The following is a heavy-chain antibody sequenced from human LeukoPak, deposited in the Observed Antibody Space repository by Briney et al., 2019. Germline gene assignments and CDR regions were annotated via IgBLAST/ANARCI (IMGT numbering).Heavy chain of an antibody. D-gene: IGHD5-24*01. CDR2: IRYDGSNK. CDR3: ARDGGWLQFSAFDI. Sequence: GGSLRLSCAASGFTFSSYGMHWVRQAPGKGLEWVAFIRYDGSNKYYADSVKGRFTISRDNSKNTLYLQMNSLRAEDTAVYYCARDGGWLQFSAFDIWGQGTMVTVSS. V-gene: IGHV3-30*02. J-gene: IGHJ3*02. CDR1: GFTFSSYG.